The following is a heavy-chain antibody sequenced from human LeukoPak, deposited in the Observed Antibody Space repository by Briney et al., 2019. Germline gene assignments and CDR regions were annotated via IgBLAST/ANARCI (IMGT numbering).Heavy chain of an antibody. D-gene: IGHD1-26*01. CDR1: GYSFTSYG. CDR2: ISAYNGNT. J-gene: IGHJ4*02. CDR3: ARDLNEEWELPKRFDY. Sequence: ASVKVSCKASGYSFTSYGISWVRQAPGQGLEWMGWISAYNGNTNYAQKLQGRVTVTTDTSTSTAYMQLRSLRSDDTAVYYCARDLNEEWELPKRFDYWGQGTLVTVSS. V-gene: IGHV1-18*01.